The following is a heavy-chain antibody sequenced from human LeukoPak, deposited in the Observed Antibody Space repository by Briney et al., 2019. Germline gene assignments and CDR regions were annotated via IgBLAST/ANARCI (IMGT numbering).Heavy chain of an antibody. CDR2: MNPNSGNT. V-gene: IGHV1-8*03. CDR1: GYTFTSYD. D-gene: IGHD4-23*01. J-gene: IGHJ6*03. CDR3: ARVQTLQYYFFYYMDV. Sequence: ASVKVSCKASGYTFTSYDINWVRQATGQGLEWMGWMNPNSGNTGYAQKFQGRVTITRNTSISTAYMELRSLRSDDTAVYYCARVQTLQYYFFYYMDVWGKGTTVAVSS.